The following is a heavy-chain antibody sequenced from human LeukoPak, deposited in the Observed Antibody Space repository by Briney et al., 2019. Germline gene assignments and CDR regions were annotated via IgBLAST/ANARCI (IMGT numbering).Heavy chain of an antibody. Sequence: ASVKVSCKASGYTFTGYYLHWVRQAPGQGLEWMGWINANTGGTNYAQKFQGKFTMTRDTSITTVYMELSRLAFDDTAVYYCAREGRTYDYGDYYFDYWGQGTLVTVSS. CDR1: GYTFTGYY. CDR2: INANTGGT. D-gene: IGHD4-17*01. J-gene: IGHJ4*02. V-gene: IGHV1-2*02. CDR3: AREGRTYDYGDYYFDY.